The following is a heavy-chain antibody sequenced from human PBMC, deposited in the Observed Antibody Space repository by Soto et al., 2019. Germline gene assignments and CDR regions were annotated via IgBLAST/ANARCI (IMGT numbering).Heavy chain of an antibody. Sequence: QVQLVQSGAEVKKPGSSVKVSCKASGGTFSSYTISWVRQAPGQGFEWMGRIIPILGIANYAQKFQGRVTITADKSTSTAYMELSSLRSEDTAVYYCVCGATNLREAFDIWGQGTMVTVSS. CDR2: IIPILGIA. CDR1: GGTFSSYT. CDR3: VCGATNLREAFDI. D-gene: IGHD5-12*01. J-gene: IGHJ3*02. V-gene: IGHV1-69*02.